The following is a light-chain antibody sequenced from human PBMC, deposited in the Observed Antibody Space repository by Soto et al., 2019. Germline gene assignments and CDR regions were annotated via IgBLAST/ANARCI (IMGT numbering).Light chain of an antibody. V-gene: IGKV3-15*01. Sequence: EIVMTQSPATLSVSPGERATLSCRASQSVSSNLAWYQQKPGQAPRLLIYGTSTRATVIPARFSGSGSSKEFTLTISSMQAEDFAVYYCQQYNNWPPRAWTFGQGTKVEIK. J-gene: IGKJ1*01. CDR2: GTS. CDR1: QSVSSN. CDR3: QQYNNWPPRAWT.